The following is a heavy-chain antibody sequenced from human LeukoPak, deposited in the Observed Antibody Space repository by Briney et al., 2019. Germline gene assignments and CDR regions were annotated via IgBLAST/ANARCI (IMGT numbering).Heavy chain of an antibody. CDR3: ARNSHSVYYYSSGSPLDYYYGMDV. CDR1: GFTFSSYG. J-gene: IGHJ6*02. D-gene: IGHD3-22*01. Sequence: GGSLRLSCAASGFTFSSYGMHWVRQAPGKGLEWVAVIWYDGSNKYYADSVKGRFTISRDNSKNTLYLQMNSLRAEDTAVYYCARNSHSVYYYSSGSPLDYYYGMDVWGQGTTVTVSS. V-gene: IGHV3-33*01. CDR2: IWYDGSNK.